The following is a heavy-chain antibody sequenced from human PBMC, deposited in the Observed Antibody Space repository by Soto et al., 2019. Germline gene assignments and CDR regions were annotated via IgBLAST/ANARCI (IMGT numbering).Heavy chain of an antibody. J-gene: IGHJ1*01. V-gene: IGHV3-23*01. Sequence: GFLRLSCAASGLSFSSYAMSWVRQAPGKGLEWVSAISATGATTYYADSVRGRFTISRDNSKNTLNLQMNDLRVEDTAVIYCAKGRKSTEKDIAVMLAAASSIQHWGQGTLVTVSS. CDR1: GLSFSSYA. D-gene: IGHD6-25*01. CDR2: ISATGATT. CDR3: AKGRKSTEKDIAVMLAAASSIQH.